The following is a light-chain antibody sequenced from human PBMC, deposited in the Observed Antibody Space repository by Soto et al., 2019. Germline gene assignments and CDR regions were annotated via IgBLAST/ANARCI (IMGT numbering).Light chain of an antibody. J-gene: IGKJ1*01. V-gene: IGKV3-20*01. CDR3: QQYVSWT. Sequence: EIVLTQSPGTLSVSPGERATLSCRASQSISSNYLAWHQQKPGQAPRILIYGASSRATGIPDRFSGSGSGTDFTITISRLEPEDSAIYYCQQYVSWTFGQGTKVEIK. CDR1: QSISSNY. CDR2: GAS.